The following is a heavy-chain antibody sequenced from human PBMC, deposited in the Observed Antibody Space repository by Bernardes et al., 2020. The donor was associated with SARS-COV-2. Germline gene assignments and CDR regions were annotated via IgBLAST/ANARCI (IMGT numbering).Heavy chain of an antibody. D-gene: IGHD3-3*01. CDR2: IYYSGTT. J-gene: IGHJ4*02. V-gene: IGHV4-59*08. CDR1: AGSIDAYY. Sequence: SETLSLTCTISAGSIDAYYWSWIRQPPGGGLEWIGYIYYSGTTIYNPSLKSRLSMSIDTSKHQFSLQLSSVTAADSAIYFCARHVTELGVVDYFDFWGQGKLVTVSS. CDR3: ARHVTELGVVDYFDF.